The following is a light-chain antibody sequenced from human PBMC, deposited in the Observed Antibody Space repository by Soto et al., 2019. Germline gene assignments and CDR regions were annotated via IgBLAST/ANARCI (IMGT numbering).Light chain of an antibody. V-gene: IGKV3-11*01. CDR3: QQRSNLPPL. CDR1: QSVSSY. J-gene: IGKJ2*01. Sequence: EIVLTQSPSTLSLSPGDRATLSCRASQSVSSYLAWYQQKPGQAPRLLIYDASNRATGIPARFSGSGSGTDFTLTISSLEPEDFAVYYCQQRSNLPPLFGQGTKLEIK. CDR2: DAS.